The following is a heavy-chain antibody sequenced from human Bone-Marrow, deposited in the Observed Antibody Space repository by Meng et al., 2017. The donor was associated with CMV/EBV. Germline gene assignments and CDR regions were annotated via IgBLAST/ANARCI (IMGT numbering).Heavy chain of an antibody. CDR3: ARDRGRGTTVTE. D-gene: IGHD4-11*01. CDR2: INPSGGST. V-gene: IGHV1-46*01. CDR1: GYTFTSYY. Sequence: ASVKVSCKASGYTFTSYYMHWVRQAPGQGLEWMGIINPSGGSTSYAQKFQGRVTMTRDTSTSTVYTELSSLRSEDTAVYYCARDRGRGTTVTEWGQGTLVTVSS. J-gene: IGHJ4*02.